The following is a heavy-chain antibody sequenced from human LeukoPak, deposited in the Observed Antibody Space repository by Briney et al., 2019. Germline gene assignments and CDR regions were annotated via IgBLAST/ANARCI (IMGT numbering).Heavy chain of an antibody. CDR2: ISHSGST. J-gene: IGHJ5*02. Sequence: SETLSLTCDVYGGSLSGCYWSWIRQPPGKGLEWIGEISHSGSTNYNPSFSSRITISIDMSKNQLSLKLTSVTAADTAVYYCTRNNWFDPWGQGTLVTVSS. V-gene: IGHV4-34*01. CDR3: TRNNWFDP. CDR1: GGSLSGCY.